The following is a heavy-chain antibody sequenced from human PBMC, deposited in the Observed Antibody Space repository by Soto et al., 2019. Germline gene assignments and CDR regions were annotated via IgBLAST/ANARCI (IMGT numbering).Heavy chain of an antibody. CDR2: ISGSGGST. J-gene: IGHJ4*02. CDR3: AKDRSIAAAGIFPNSYYFDY. Sequence: PGGSLRLSCAASGFTFSSYAMSWVRQAPGKGLEWVSAISGSGGSTYYADSVKGRFTISRDNSKNTLYLQMNSLRAEDTAVYYCAKDRSIAAAGIFPNSYYFDYWGQGTLVTVSS. CDR1: GFTFSSYA. V-gene: IGHV3-23*01. D-gene: IGHD6-13*01.